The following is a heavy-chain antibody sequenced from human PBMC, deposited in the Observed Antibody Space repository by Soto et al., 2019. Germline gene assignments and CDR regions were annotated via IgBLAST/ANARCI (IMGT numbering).Heavy chain of an antibody. D-gene: IGHD2-2*03. J-gene: IGHJ4*02. CDR2: IYYSGST. CDR1: GGSISSHY. V-gene: IGHV4-59*11. CDR3: ASGYYYFDY. Sequence: QVQLQESGPGLVKPSETLSLTCTVSGGSISSHYWSWMRQPPGKGLEWIAYIYYSGSTKYNPSLKSRVTMSIAMSKNQFSLNLSSVTAADTAVYYCASGYYYFDYWGQGTLVTVSS.